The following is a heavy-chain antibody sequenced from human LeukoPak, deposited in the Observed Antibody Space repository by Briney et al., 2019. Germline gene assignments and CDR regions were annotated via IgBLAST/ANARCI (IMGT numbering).Heavy chain of an antibody. CDR2: INPSRGST. V-gene: IGHV1-46*01. Sequence: ASVKVSCKASGYTFTSYYMHWVRQAPGQGLEWMGIINPSRGSTSYAQKFQGRVTMTRDTSTNTVYMELSSLRSEDTAVYFCARATLSDYYFNYWGQGTLVTVSS. CDR1: GYTFTSYY. CDR3: ARATLSDYYFNY. J-gene: IGHJ4*02.